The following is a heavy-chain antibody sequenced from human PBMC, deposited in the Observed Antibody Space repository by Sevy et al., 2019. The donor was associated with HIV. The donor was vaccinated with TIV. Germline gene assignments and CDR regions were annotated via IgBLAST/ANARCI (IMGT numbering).Heavy chain of an antibody. CDR3: EHRGGVHFYDSSGYYSRAEYFEH. V-gene: IGHV2-5*01. CDR1: GFSLSTSGVG. D-gene: IGHD3-22*01. Sequence: SGPTLVNPTQTLTLTCTFSGFSLSTSGVGVGWIRQPPGKALEWLALIYWNDDQRYSPSLKSRLTITKDTSKNQVVLTMPNMDPVDTATYYCEHRGGVHFYDSSGYYSRAEYFEHWGQGTLVTVSS. CDR2: IYWNDDQ. J-gene: IGHJ1*01.